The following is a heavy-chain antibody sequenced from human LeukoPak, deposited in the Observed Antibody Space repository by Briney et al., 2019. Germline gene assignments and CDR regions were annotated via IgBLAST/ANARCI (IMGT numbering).Heavy chain of an antibody. CDR2: ISGSGGST. J-gene: IGHJ5*02. D-gene: IGHD3-3*01. CDR3: AKDQSIFGVVIIRSAGWFDP. CDR1: GFTFSSYA. Sequence: GGSLRLSCAASGFTFSSYAMSWVRQAPGKGLEWVSAISGSGGSTYYADSVKGRFTISRDNSKNTLYLQMNSLRAEDTAVYYCAKDQSIFGVVIIRSAGWFDPWGQGTLVTVSS. V-gene: IGHV3-23*01.